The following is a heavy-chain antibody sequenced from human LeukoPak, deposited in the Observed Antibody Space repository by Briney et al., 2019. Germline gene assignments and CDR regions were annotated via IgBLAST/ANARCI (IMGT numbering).Heavy chain of an antibody. CDR1: GFIVSNNY. J-gene: IGHJ4*02. D-gene: IGHD4-23*01. CDR3: AKDQYGGNPQYYFDY. V-gene: IGHV3-23*01. Sequence: PGGSQRLSCAASGFIVSNNYMSWVRQAPGKGLEWVSAISGSGGNTYYADSVKGRFTISRDNSKNTLYLQMNSLRAEDTAVYYCAKDQYGGNPQYYFDYWGQGTLVTVSS. CDR2: ISGSGGNT.